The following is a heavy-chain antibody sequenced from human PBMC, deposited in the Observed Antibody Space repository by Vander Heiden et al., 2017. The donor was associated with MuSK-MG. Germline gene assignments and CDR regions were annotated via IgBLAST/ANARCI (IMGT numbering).Heavy chain of an antibody. D-gene: IGHD3-22*01. CDR2: ISSSSSDI. V-gene: IGHV3-21*01. CDR1: GFPFGSYS. Sequence: EVQLVESGGGLVKPGGSLRPSVQASGFPFGSYSMNWVRQAPGKGLEWVSSISSSSSDIYYADSVKGRFTIARDNAKNSLYLQMNSLRAEDTAVYYCASRAYYYDSSGYYYLWGQGTLVTVSS. CDR3: ASRAYYYDSSGYYYL. J-gene: IGHJ5*02.